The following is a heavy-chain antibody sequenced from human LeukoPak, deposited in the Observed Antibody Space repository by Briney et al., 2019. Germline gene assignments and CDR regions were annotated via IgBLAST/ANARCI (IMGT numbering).Heavy chain of an antibody. Sequence: GRSLRLSCAASGFTFSSYGMHWVRQAPGKGLEWVAVISYDGSNKYYADSVKGRFTISRENSKNTLYLQMNSLRAEDTAVYYCAKDRADSSGYYYGYYFDYWGQGTLVTVSS. J-gene: IGHJ4*02. CDR1: GFTFSSYG. D-gene: IGHD3-22*01. CDR2: ISYDGSNK. CDR3: AKDRADSSGYYYGYYFDY. V-gene: IGHV3-30*18.